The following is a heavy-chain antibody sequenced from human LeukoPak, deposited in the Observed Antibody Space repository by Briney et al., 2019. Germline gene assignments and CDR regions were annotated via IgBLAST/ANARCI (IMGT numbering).Heavy chain of an antibody. CDR1: GGSISSGGYY. V-gene: IGHV4-31*03. CDR2: IYHSGNT. D-gene: IGHD3-10*01. CDR3: AREIYYGSGSYSGYYFDY. Sequence: PSGTLSLTCTVSGGSISSGGYYWSWIRQHPGKGLEWIGYIYHSGNTYYNPSLKSRITISVDTSKNQFSLKLSSVTAADTAVYYCAREIYYGSGSYSGYYFDYWGQGTLVTVSS. J-gene: IGHJ4*02.